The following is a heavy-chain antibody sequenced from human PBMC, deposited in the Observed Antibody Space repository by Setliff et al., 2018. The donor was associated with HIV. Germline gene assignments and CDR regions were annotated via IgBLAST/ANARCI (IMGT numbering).Heavy chain of an antibody. D-gene: IGHD5-18*01. CDR1: GGFISSYY. Sequence: SETLSLTCTVSGGFISSYYWSWIRQPPGKGLEWIGYIYSSGSTNYSPSLKSRVTISVDTSKNQFSLKLSSVTAADTAVYYCARGYSSSYYFDYWGQGTLVTVSS. CDR3: ARGYSSSYYFDY. J-gene: IGHJ4*02. V-gene: IGHV4-4*09. CDR2: IYSSGST.